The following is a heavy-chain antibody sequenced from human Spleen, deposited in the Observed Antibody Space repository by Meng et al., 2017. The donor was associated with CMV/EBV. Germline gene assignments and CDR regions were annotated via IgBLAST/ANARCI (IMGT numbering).Heavy chain of an antibody. CDR1: GFTFSSYG. J-gene: IGHJ6*02. D-gene: IGHD2-2*01. CDR3: AREIYCSSTSCSHHYGMDV. CDR2: IQYDGSNK. Sequence: GGSLRLSCAGSGFTFSSYGMHWVRQAPGKGLEWVAFIQYDGSNKYYADSVKGRFTISRDNSKNTLYLHMNFLRAEDTAVYYCAREIYCSSTSCSHHYGMDVWGQGTTVTVSS. V-gene: IGHV3-30*03.